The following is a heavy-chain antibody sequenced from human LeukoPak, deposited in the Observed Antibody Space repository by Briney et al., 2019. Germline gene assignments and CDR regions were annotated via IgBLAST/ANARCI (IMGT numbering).Heavy chain of an antibody. V-gene: IGHV3-33*01. CDR2: IWSEGSNK. D-gene: IGHD5/OR15-5a*01. CDR3: ARGLYSVSSWSAYDS. J-gene: IGHJ4*02. Sequence: QSGGSLRLSCAASGFTFSSYAMHWVRQAPGKGLEWVAFIWSEGSNKYYADSVRGRFTISRDNSKNTLYLQINSLRAEDTAVYYCARGLYSVSSWSAYDSWGQGILVTVSS. CDR1: GFTFSSYA.